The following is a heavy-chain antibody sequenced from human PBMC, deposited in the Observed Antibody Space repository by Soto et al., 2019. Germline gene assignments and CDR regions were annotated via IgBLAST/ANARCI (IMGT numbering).Heavy chain of an antibody. J-gene: IGHJ2*01. D-gene: IGHD6-13*01. Sequence: QLQLVESGGGVVQPGRSLRLSCAASGFTFSTYGMHWVRQAPGKGLEWVAVIYYDGSIKYYADSVKGRFTISRDKSKSTLYLQMNSLRAGDTAIYYCARGPPSSSTWRWHFDLWGRGTLITVSS. CDR1: GFTFSTYG. V-gene: IGHV3-33*01. CDR3: ARGPPSSSTWRWHFDL. CDR2: IYYDGSIK.